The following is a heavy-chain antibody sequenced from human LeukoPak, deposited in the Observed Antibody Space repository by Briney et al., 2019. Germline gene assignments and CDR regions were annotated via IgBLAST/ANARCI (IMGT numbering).Heavy chain of an antibody. CDR2: IYYSGST. Sequence: SETLSLTCTVSGGSISSYYWSWIRQPPGKGLEWIGYIYYSGSTNYNPSLKSRVTISVDTSKNQFSLKLSSVTAADTAVYYCARDTSITMVRGVPGFWFDPWGQGTLVTVSS. D-gene: IGHD3-10*01. CDR1: GGSISSYY. V-gene: IGHV4-59*01. J-gene: IGHJ5*02. CDR3: ARDTSITMVRGVPGFWFDP.